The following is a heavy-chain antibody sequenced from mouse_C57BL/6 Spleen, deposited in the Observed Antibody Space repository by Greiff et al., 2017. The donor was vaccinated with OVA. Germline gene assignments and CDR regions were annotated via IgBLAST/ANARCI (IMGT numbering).Heavy chain of an antibody. Sequence: EVKLMESGGGLVKPGGSLKLSCAASGFTFSDYGMHWVRQAPEKGLEWVAYISSGSSTIYYAATVTGRFTISRDNAKNTLFLQMTSLRSEDTAMYYCAISTVVAYFSYAMDYWGQGTSVTVSS. CDR1: GFTFSDYG. J-gene: IGHJ4*01. CDR2: ISSGSSTI. D-gene: IGHD1-1*01. CDR3: AISTVVAYFSYAMDY. V-gene: IGHV5-17*01.